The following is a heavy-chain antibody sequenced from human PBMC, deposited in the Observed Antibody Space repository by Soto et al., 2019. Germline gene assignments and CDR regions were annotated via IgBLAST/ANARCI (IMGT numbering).Heavy chain of an antibody. CDR1: GFTFGDYA. J-gene: IGHJ6*02. CDR2: IRSKAYGGTT. D-gene: IGHD2-2*01. Sequence: GGSLRLSCTASGFTFGDYAMSWFRQAPGKGLEWVGFIRSKAYGGTTEYAASVKGRFTISRDDSKSIAYLQMNSLKTEDTAVYYCTAMLTPGDVYYYYYGMDVWGQGTTVTVSS. V-gene: IGHV3-49*03. CDR3: TAMLTPGDVYYYYYGMDV.